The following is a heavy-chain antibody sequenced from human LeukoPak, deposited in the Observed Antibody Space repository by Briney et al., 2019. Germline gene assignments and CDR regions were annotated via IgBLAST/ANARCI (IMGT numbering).Heavy chain of an antibody. D-gene: IGHD3-22*01. CDR2: IYYSGST. J-gene: IGHJ4*02. CDR1: GGSISGYC. Sequence: SETLSLTCTVSGGSISGYCWSWIRQPPGKGLECIGYIYYSGSTNYNPSLKSRVTISVDTSRNQFSLKLTSVTAADTAVYYCAKVSDRDSSGYYWGFEYWGQGTLVTVSS. V-gene: IGHV4-59*08. CDR3: AKVSDRDSSGYYWGFEY.